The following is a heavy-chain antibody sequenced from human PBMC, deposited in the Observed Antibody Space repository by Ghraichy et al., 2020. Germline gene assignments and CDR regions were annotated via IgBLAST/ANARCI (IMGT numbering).Heavy chain of an antibody. V-gene: IGHV4-39*07. CDR3: ARQTYFHYSSGPH. J-gene: IGHJ4*02. CDR2: IYYSGST. CDR1: GGSISSSSYY. Sequence: SETLSLTCTVSGGSISSSSYYWGWIRQPPGKGLEWIGSIYYSGSTYYNPSLKSRVTISVDTSKNQFSLKLSSVTAADMAVYYCARQTYFHYSSGPHWGQGTLVTVSS. D-gene: IGHD6-25*01.